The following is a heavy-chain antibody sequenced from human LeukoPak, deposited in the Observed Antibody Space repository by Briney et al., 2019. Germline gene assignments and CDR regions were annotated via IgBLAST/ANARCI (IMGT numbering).Heavy chain of an antibody. CDR1: GGSISSDY. V-gene: IGHV4-59*12. Sequence: PSETLSLTCTVSGGSISSDYWSWIRQPPGKGLEWIGYIYYRGSTNYNPSLKSRVTISVDTSKNQFSLKLSSVTAADTAVYYCARTRITIFGVVHYYYGMDVWGQGTTVTVSS. CDR2: IYYRGST. D-gene: IGHD3-3*01. CDR3: ARTRITIFGVVHYYYGMDV. J-gene: IGHJ6*02.